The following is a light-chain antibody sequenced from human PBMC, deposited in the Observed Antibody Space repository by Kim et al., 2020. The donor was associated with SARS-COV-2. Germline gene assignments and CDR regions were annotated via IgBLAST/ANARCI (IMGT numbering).Light chain of an antibody. J-gene: IGLJ2*01. CDR3: CSSAGSSTLV. CDR1: STDVGRYNH. CDR2: KVS. Sequence: RLITTSTPGSSTDVGRYNHVSWYQQAPVKAPILMNYKVSHRPSEGSIRGSGSKSDNTASLTISGLQAEDEADYYCCSSAGSSTLVFGGGTQLTVL. V-gene: IGLV2-23*02.